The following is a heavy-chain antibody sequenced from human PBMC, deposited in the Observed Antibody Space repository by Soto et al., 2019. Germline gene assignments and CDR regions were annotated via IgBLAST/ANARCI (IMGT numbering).Heavy chain of an antibody. Sequence: SETLSLTCTVSGGSISSGDYYWSWIRQPPGKGLEWIGYIYYSGSTYYNPSLKSRVTISVDTSKNQFSLKLSSVTAADTAVYYCARATSITGTIDYWGQGTLVTVSS. CDR1: GGSISSGDYY. V-gene: IGHV4-30-4*01. CDR3: ARATSITGTIDY. CDR2: IYYSGST. D-gene: IGHD1-7*01. J-gene: IGHJ4*02.